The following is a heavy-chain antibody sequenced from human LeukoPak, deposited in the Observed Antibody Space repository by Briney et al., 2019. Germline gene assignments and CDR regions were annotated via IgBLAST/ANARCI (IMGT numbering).Heavy chain of an antibody. CDR2: IIPIFDTP. D-gene: IGHD2-15*01. V-gene: IGHV1-69*06. CDR3: ARGFSRPATPYFDY. Sequence: GASVKVSCKASGGTFSTYAINWVRQAPGQGLEWMGGIIPIFDTPNYAQKFQGRVTITADKSTSTAYMELSSLRSEDTAVYFCARGFSRPATPYFDYWGQGTLVTVSS. CDR1: GGTFSTYA. J-gene: IGHJ4*02.